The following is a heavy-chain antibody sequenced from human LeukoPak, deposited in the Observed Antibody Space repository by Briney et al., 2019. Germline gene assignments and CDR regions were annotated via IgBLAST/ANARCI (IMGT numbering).Heavy chain of an antibody. CDR2: IYHSGST. J-gene: IGHJ3*02. D-gene: IGHD3-22*01. CDR1: GGSISSGGYY. CDR3: ASHVIYYYDSSGDAFDI. Sequence: SETLSLTCTVSGGSISSGGYYWSWIRQPPGKGLEWIGYIYHSGSTYYNPSLKSRVTISADRSKNQFSLKLSSVTAADTAVYYCASHVIYYYDSSGDAFDIWGQGTMVTVSS. V-gene: IGHV4-30-2*01.